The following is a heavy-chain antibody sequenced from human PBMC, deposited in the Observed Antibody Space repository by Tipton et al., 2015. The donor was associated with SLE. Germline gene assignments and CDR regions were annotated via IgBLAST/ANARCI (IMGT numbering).Heavy chain of an antibody. CDR3: ARRGSGACSGGSCYLDY. V-gene: IGHV4-39*07. J-gene: IGHJ4*02. CDR2: INHSGST. D-gene: IGHD2-15*01. Sequence: TLSLTCTVSGGSISSSSYYWGWIRQPPGKGLEWIGEINHSGSTNYNPSLKSRVTISVDTSKNQFSLKLSSVTAADTAVYYCARRGSGACSGGSCYLDYWGQGTLVTVSP. CDR1: GGSISSSSYY.